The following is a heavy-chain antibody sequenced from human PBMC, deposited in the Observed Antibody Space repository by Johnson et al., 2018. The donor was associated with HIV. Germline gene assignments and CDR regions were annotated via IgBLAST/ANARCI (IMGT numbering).Heavy chain of an antibody. CDR1: TFSVSSNS. J-gene: IGHJ3*02. CDR3: ATRDPTYRPGAFDI. CDR2: IYSGGDT. D-gene: IGHD1-14*01. Sequence: VQLVESGGGVVQPGRSLRLSCAPSTFSVSSNSMTWVRQAPGKGLEWISVIYSGGDTYYADSVKGRFTISRDKSKNTLYLQMNSLRAEDTAVYYCATRDPTYRPGAFDIWGQGTTVTVSS. V-gene: IGHV3-66*02.